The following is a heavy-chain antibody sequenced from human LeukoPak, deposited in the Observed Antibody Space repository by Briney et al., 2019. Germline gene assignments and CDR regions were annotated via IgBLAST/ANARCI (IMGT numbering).Heavy chain of an antibody. CDR1: GLTFSDYS. Sequence: PGGSLRLSCAASGLTFSDYSMTWVRQVPGKGLFWVSGISAGGGSTYYADSVKGRFTISRDNSRNTLYLQMNSLRAEDTAVYYCAKDAAGPEYWGQGTLVTVSS. D-gene: IGHD6-13*01. CDR2: ISAGGGST. CDR3: AKDAAGPEY. V-gene: IGHV3-23*01. J-gene: IGHJ4*02.